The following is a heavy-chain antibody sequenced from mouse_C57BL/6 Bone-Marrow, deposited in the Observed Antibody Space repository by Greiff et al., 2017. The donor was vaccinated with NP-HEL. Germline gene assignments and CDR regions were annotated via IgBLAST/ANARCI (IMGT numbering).Heavy chain of an antibody. V-gene: IGHV1-50*01. CDR3: AREDYYGSNDY. D-gene: IGHD1-1*01. J-gene: IGHJ2*01. Sequence: QVQLQQPGAELVKPGASVKLSCKASGYTFTSYWMQWVKQRPGQGLEWIGEIDPSDSYTNYNQKFKGKATLTVDTSSSTAYMQLSSLTSEDSAVYYCAREDYYGSNDYWGQGTTLTVSS. CDR1: GYTFTSYW. CDR2: IDPSDSYT.